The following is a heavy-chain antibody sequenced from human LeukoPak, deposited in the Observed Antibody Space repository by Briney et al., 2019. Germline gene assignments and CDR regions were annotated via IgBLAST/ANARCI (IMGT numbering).Heavy chain of an antibody. CDR1: GFTFSGSA. Sequence: GGSLRLSCAASGFTFSGSAMHWVRQASGKGLEWVGRIRSKANSYATAYAASVKGRFTISRDDSKNTAYLQMNSLRAEDTAVYYCAKATDWFEDYWGQGALVTVSS. D-gene: IGHD3-9*01. J-gene: IGHJ4*02. CDR3: AKATDWFEDY. CDR2: IRSKANSYAT. V-gene: IGHV3-73*01.